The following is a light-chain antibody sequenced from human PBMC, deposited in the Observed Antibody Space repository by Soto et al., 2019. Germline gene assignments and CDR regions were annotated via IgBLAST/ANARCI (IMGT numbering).Light chain of an antibody. CDR3: QQRSNWPPEYT. CDR1: QSVSRY. J-gene: IGKJ2*01. Sequence: EIVLTQSPATLSLSPGERATLSCRASQSVSRYFAWYQQKPGQAPRLLIYDTSNRASGIPARFSGSGSGTDFTLTISSLEPEDFAVYYCQQRSNWPPEYTFGQGTSLEIK. CDR2: DTS. V-gene: IGKV3-11*01.